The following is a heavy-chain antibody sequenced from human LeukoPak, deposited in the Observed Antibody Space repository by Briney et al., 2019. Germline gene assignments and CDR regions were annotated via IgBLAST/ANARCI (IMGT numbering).Heavy chain of an antibody. V-gene: IGHV3-30*02. CDR2: IRYDGSNK. Sequence: GGSLRPSCAASGFTFSSYGMHWVRQAPGKGLEWVGFIRYDGSNKYYADSVKGRFPISRDNSKNTLYLQMNSLKPEDTAVYYCAKDDGNYGDYWGQGTLVTVSS. CDR3: AKDDGNYGDY. J-gene: IGHJ4*02. CDR1: GFTFSSYG.